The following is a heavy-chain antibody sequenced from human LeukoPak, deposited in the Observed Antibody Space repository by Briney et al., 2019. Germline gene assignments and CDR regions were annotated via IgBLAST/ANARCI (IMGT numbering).Heavy chain of an antibody. V-gene: IGHV4-4*07. Sequence: SETLSLTCTVSGGSISSYYWSWIRQPAGKGLEWIGRIYTSGSTNHNPSLKSRVTMSVDTSKNQFSLKLSSVTAADTAVYYCARDSYGDYYYYYGMDVWGQGTTVTVSS. J-gene: IGHJ6*02. CDR1: GGSISSYY. CDR3: ARDSYGDYYYYYGMDV. D-gene: IGHD4-17*01. CDR2: IYTSGST.